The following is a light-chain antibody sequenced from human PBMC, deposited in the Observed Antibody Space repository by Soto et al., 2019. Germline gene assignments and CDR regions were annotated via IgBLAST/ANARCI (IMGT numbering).Light chain of an antibody. Sequence: DIQMTQSPSSLSASVGDRVSITCRASQSISNFLNWYQHKPGKAPRLLIYASSILESGVPSRFSGSGSGTDFTLTISSLQPEDFATYYCQQSYSTPRAVGQGTKGELK. V-gene: IGKV1-39*01. CDR2: ASS. CDR3: QQSYSTPRA. J-gene: IGKJ1*01. CDR1: QSISNF.